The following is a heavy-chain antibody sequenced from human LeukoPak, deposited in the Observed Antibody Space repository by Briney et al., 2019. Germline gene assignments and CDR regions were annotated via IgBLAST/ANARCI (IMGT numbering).Heavy chain of an antibody. CDR2: INPSGGST. CDR1: GYTFTSYY. Sequence: ASVKVSCKASGYTFTSYYMHWVRQAPGQGLEWMGIINPSGGSTSYAQKFQGRVTMTRDMSTSTVYMELSSLRSEDTAVYYCARDAKPSITMIVVVINSWFDPWGQGTLVTVSS. CDR3: ARDAKPSITMIVVVINSWFDP. J-gene: IGHJ5*02. V-gene: IGHV1-46*01. D-gene: IGHD3-22*01.